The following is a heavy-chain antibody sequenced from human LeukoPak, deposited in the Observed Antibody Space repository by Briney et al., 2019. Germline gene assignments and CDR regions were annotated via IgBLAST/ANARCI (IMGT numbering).Heavy chain of an antibody. V-gene: IGHV4-34*01. CDR2: INHSGST. Sequence: PSETLSLTCAVYGGSFSGYYWSWIRQPPGKGLEWIGEINHSGSTNYNPSPKSRVAISVDTSKNQFSLKLSSVTAADTAVYYCARHDAGPEVPAAFDWGQGTLVTVSS. D-gene: IGHD2-2*01. CDR3: ARHDAGPEVPAAFD. J-gene: IGHJ4*02. CDR1: GGSFSGYY.